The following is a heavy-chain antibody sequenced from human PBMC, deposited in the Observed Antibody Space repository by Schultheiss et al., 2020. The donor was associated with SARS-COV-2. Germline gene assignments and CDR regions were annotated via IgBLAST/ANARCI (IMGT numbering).Heavy chain of an antibody. CDR2: VSWNGSRT. CDR3: AKDLAPRRLGGYDY. D-gene: IGHD5-12*01. CDR1: GFTFSSYG. Sequence: GGSLRLSCAASGFTFSSYGMHWVRQAPGKGLEWVSGVSWNGSRTHYADSVKGRFIISRDNSKNTLYLQMNSLRAEDTAVYYCAKDLAPRRLGGYDYWGQGTLVTVSS. J-gene: IGHJ4*02. V-gene: IGHV3-NL1*01.